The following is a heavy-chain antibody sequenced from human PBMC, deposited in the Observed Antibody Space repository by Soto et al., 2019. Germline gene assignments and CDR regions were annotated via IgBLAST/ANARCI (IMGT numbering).Heavy chain of an antibody. D-gene: IGHD2-15*01. J-gene: IGHJ6*02. CDR3: ARGPRYCSGGSCYLYYYYGMDV. Sequence: QVQLQQWGAGLLKPSETLSLTCAVYGGSFSGYYWSWIRQPPGKGLEWIGEINHSGSTNYNPSLKSRVTISGDTSKNPFSLKLSSVNAADTAGYYCARGPRYCSGGSCYLYYYYGMDVWGQGTTVTVSS. V-gene: IGHV4-34*01. CDR2: INHSGST. CDR1: GGSFSGYY.